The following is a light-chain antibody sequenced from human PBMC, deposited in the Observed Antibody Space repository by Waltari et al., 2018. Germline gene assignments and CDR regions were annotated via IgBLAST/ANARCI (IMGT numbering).Light chain of an antibody. V-gene: IGKV3-20*01. J-gene: IGKJ1*01. CDR3: QQSYSTLWT. CDR2: GTS. Sequence: EIVLTQSPGTLSLTPGDRVTVSCRASQSIQRAYLAWYQHKPGQAPRLLIFGTSTRAAGIPDRFSGSGSGTDFTLTISSLQPEDFATYYCQQSYSTLWTFGQGTKVEIK. CDR1: QSIQRAY.